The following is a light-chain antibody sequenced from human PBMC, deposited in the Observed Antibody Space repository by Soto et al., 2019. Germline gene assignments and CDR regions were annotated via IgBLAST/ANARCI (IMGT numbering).Light chain of an antibody. V-gene: IGKV1-5*01. Sequence: DIPMTQSPSTPSASVGDTGTVTFRASQSVSGWLAWYQQKPGEAPKLLIYDASALPRGVPSRFSGSGSGTKFTLTIASLQPDDFATYYCLQDYNYPWTFGQGTKVDIK. J-gene: IGKJ1*01. CDR2: DAS. CDR1: QSVSGW. CDR3: LQDYNYPWT.